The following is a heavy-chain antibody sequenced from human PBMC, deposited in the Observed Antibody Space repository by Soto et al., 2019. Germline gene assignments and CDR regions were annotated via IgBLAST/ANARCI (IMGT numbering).Heavy chain of an antibody. CDR3: ARDSYDYVWGSYRFGYYYYGMDV. J-gene: IGHJ6*02. CDR2: ISYDGSNK. CDR1: GFTFSSYA. D-gene: IGHD3-16*02. V-gene: IGHV3-30-3*01. Sequence: GGSLRLSCAASGFTFSSYAMHWVRQAPGKGLEWVAVISYDGSNKYYADSVKGRFTISRDNSKNTLYLQMNSLRAEDTAVYYCARDSYDYVWGSYRFGYYYYGMDVWGQGTTVTVSS.